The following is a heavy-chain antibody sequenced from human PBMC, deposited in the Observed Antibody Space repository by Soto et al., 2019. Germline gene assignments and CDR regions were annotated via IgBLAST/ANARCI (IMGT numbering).Heavy chain of an antibody. CDR2: ISGSGGST. D-gene: IGHD2-2*01. J-gene: IGHJ4*02. CDR3: AKDKAVGDIVVVPAAILPSVY. V-gene: IGHV3-23*01. CDR1: GFTFSSYA. Sequence: GGSLRLSCAASGFTFSSYAMSWVRQAPEKGLEWVSAISGSGGSTYYADSVKGRFTISRDNSKNTLYLQMNSLRAEDTAVYYCAKDKAVGDIVVVPAAILPSVYWGQGTLVTVSS.